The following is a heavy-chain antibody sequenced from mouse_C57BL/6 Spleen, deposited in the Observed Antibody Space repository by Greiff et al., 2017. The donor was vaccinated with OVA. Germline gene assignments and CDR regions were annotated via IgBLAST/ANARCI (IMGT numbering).Heavy chain of an antibody. Sequence: EVKLVESGGGLVQSGRSLRLSCATSGFTFSDFYMEWVRQAPGKGLEWIAASRNKANDYTTEYSASVKGRFIVSRDTSQSILYLQMNALRAEDTAIYYCARDAGGSSRYWYFDVWGTGTTVTVSS. J-gene: IGHJ1*03. D-gene: IGHD1-1*01. CDR2: SRNKANDYTT. V-gene: IGHV7-1*01. CDR3: ARDAGGSSRYWYFDV. CDR1: GFTFSDFY.